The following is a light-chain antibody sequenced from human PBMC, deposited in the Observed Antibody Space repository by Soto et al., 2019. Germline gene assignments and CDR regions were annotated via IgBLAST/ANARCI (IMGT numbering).Light chain of an antibody. V-gene: IGLV2-8*01. CDR1: SSDVGAYKY. Sequence: QSALTQPPSASGSPGQSVTISCTGTSSDVGAYKYVSWYQQYPGKAPKXXXXXXTKRPSGVPXXXXXXXXXXTXXXTXSGLQAEDEADYYCTSYVGNDIWVFGGGTKLTVL. CDR2: XXT. J-gene: IGLJ3*02. CDR3: TSYVGNDIWV.